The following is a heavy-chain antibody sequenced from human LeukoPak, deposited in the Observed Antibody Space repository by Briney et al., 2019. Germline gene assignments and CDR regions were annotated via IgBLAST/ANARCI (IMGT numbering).Heavy chain of an antibody. Sequence: GGSLRLSCAASGFTVSSNYMSWVRQAPGKGLEWVSVIYSGGSTYYADSVKGRFTISRDNSKNTLYLQMNSLRAEDTAVYYCARGGYSGSYYALDYWGQGTLVTVSS. V-gene: IGHV3-53*01. CDR3: ARGGYSGSYYALDY. CDR1: GFTVSSNY. J-gene: IGHJ4*02. D-gene: IGHD1-26*01. CDR2: IYSGGST.